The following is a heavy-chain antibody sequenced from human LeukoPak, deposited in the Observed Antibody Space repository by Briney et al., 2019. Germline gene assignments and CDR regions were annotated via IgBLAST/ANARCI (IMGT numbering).Heavy chain of an antibody. CDR1: GFTFDDYA. V-gene: IGHV3-9*01. CDR2: ISWNSGSI. J-gene: IGHJ4*02. Sequence: PGGSLRLSCAASGFTFDDYAMHWVRQAPGKGLEWVSGISWNSGSIGYADSVKGRFTISRDNAKNSLYLQMNSPRAEDTALYYCAKDVGYSYGSGFFDYWGQGTLVTVSS. CDR3: AKDVGYSYGSGFFDY. D-gene: IGHD5-18*01.